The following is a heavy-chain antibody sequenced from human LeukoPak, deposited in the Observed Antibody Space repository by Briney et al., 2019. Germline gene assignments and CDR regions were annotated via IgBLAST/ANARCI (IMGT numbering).Heavy chain of an antibody. V-gene: IGHV4-59*01. J-gene: IGHJ6*03. CDR3: ARVVTIYYYYMDV. CDR2: IYYSGST. D-gene: IGHD3-3*01. Sequence: GSLRLSCAASGFTFSSYAMSWVRQAPGKGLEWIGYIYYSGSTNYNPSLKSRVTISVDTSKNQFSLKLSSVTAADTAVYYCARVVTIYYYYMDVWGKGTTVTVSS. CDR1: GFTFSSYA.